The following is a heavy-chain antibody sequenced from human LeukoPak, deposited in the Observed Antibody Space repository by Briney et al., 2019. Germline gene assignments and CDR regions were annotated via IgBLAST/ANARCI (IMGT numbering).Heavy chain of an antibody. V-gene: IGHV1-2*06. J-gene: IGHJ6*03. Sequence: GAPVKVSCKASGYTFTGYYMHWVRQAPGQGLEWMGRINPNSGGTNYAQKFQGRVTMTRDTSISTAYMELSRLRSDDTAVYYCARGLWPLDYYYYYYMDVWGKGTTVTVSS. CDR2: INPNSGGT. CDR1: GYTFTGYY. D-gene: IGHD2/OR15-2a*01. CDR3: ARGLWPLDYYYYYYMDV.